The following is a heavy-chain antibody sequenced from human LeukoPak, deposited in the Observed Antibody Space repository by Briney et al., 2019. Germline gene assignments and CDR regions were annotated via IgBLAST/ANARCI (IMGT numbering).Heavy chain of an antibody. CDR2: ISWNSGSI. D-gene: IGHD2-15*01. CDR3: AKDSSGEIDY. J-gene: IGHJ4*02. Sequence: GGSLRLSCAASGFTFDDYAMHWVRQAPGKGLEWVSGISWNSGSIGYADSVKGRFTISRDNAKNSLYLQMNGLRAEDTALYYCAKDSSGEIDYWGQGTLVTVSS. CDR1: GFTFDDYA. V-gene: IGHV3-9*01.